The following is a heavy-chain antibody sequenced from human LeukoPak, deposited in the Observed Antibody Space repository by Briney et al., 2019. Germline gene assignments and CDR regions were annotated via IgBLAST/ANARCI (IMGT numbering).Heavy chain of an antibody. V-gene: IGHV1-46*03. J-gene: IGHJ4*02. Sequence: ASVKVSCKASGYTFTSYYMHWVRQAPGQGLEWMGFINPSGGSTSYAQKFQGRVTMTRDTSASTVYMELTSLRSEDTAMYYCTRNADSGLDYWGQGTLVTVSS. D-gene: IGHD3-10*01. CDR1: GYTFTSYY. CDR2: INPSGGST. CDR3: TRNADSGLDY.